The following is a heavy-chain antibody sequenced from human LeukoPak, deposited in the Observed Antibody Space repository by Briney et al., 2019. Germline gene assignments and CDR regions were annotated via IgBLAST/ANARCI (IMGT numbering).Heavy chain of an antibody. D-gene: IGHD5-18*01. Sequence: GGSLRLSCATSGFSFSSYAMSWVRQAPGKGLEWVSAISGSGGSTYYADSVKGRFTISRDNSKNTLYLQMNSLRAEDTAVYYCAKGGGYSYGWEFDYWGQGTLVTVSS. J-gene: IGHJ4*02. CDR3: AKGGGYSYGWEFDY. CDR1: GFSFSSYA. V-gene: IGHV3-23*01. CDR2: ISGSGGST.